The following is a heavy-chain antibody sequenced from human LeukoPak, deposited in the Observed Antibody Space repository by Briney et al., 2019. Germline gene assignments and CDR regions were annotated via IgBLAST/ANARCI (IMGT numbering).Heavy chain of an antibody. D-gene: IGHD4-17*01. V-gene: IGHV3-23*01. Sequence: TGGSLRLSCAASGFTFSSYSVHWVRQTPGKGLEWVSAISGSGGSTYYADSVKGRFTISRDNSKNTLYLQMNSLRAEDTAVYYCAKMEAWTTVTGSGVDYWGQGTLVTVSS. CDR1: GFTFSSYS. J-gene: IGHJ4*02. CDR2: ISGSGGST. CDR3: AKMEAWTTVTGSGVDY.